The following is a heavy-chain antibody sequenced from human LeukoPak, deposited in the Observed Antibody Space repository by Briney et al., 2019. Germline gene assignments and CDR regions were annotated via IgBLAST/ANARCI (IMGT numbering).Heavy chain of an antibody. Sequence: SETLSLTCTVSGGSINSGSYFWSWIRQPAWKGLEWIGRIYTSGITNYNSSLMSRATISIDTSKNQFSLKLSSVTAADTAVYYCARSNSGSYRELDYWGQGALVTVSS. J-gene: IGHJ4*02. CDR1: GGSINSGSYF. CDR3: ARSNSGSYRELDY. V-gene: IGHV4-61*02. CDR2: IYTSGIT. D-gene: IGHD1-26*01.